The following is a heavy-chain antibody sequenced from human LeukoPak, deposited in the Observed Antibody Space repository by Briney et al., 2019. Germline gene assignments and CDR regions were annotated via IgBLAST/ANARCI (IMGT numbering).Heavy chain of an antibody. CDR1: GFTFSSYW. J-gene: IGHJ4*02. CDR2: IKEDGSEK. V-gene: IGHV3-7*01. D-gene: IGHD5-24*01. CDR3: VRDRGWLTFDS. Sequence: GGSLRLSCAASGFTFSSYWMTWVRQAPGKGLEWVANIKEDGSEKYYMDSVKGRFTISRDNAKNSLYLQMNSLRAGDTAVFYCVRDRGWLTFDSWGQGTLVTVSS.